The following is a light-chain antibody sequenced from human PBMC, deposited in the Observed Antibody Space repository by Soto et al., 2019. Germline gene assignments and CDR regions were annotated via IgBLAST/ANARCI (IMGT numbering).Light chain of an antibody. CDR2: SNF. CDR3: AAWDDSLNGYV. J-gene: IGLJ1*01. CDR1: SSNIGSNT. V-gene: IGLV1-44*01. Sequence: QSVLNQPPSASGTPGQRVTISCSCSSSNIGSNTVNWYQQFPGTAPKLLIYSNFQRPSGVPDRFSGSKSGTSASLAISGLQSADEADFYCAAWDDSLNGYVFGTGTKLTVL.